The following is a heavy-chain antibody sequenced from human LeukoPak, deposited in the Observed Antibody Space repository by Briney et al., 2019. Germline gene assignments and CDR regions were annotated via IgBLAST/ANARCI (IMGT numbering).Heavy chain of an antibody. V-gene: IGHV3-11*01. D-gene: IGHD2-2*01. CDR1: GFTFSDYY. CDR3: ARDGPLYCSSTSCFDP. CDR2: ISSSGSTI. Sequence: GGSLRLSCAASGFTFSDYYMSWIRLAPGKGLEWVSYISSSGSTIYYADSVKGRFTISRDNAKNSLYLQMNSLRAEDTAVYYCARDGPLYCSSTSCFDPWGQGTLVTVSS. J-gene: IGHJ5*02.